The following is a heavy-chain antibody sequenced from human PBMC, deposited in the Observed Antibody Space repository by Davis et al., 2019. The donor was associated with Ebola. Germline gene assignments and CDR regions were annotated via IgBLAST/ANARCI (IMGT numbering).Heavy chain of an antibody. CDR1: GNSFTSNA. CDR2: INPNDGRT. D-gene: IGHD5-12*01. CDR3: TTPGGQDSGYDVFDI. Sequence: ASVKVSCKASGNSFTSNALTWVRQAPGQGLEWMGMINPNDGRTIYAQKFQGRVTVTRDTSTTTVYMDLSSLRSEDTALYYCTTPGGQDSGYDVFDIWGQGTMVTVSS. V-gene: IGHV1-46*03. J-gene: IGHJ3*02.